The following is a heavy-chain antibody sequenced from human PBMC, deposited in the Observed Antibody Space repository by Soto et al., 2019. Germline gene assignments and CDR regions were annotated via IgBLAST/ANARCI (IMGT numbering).Heavy chain of an antibody. CDR1: SGSISSGDYS. CDR2: IYYSGST. V-gene: IGHV4-30-4*08. D-gene: IGHD3-3*01. CDR3: ARARSGFYAQFDY. J-gene: IGHJ4*02. Sequence: QVQLQESGPGLVKPSQTLSLTCSVSSGSISSGDYSWSWIRQPPGKGLEWIGYIYYSGSTYYNPSLKMRLTITVDTSKNQFSLKLMFVSAADTAAYYCARARSGFYAQFDYWGQGTLVTVSS.